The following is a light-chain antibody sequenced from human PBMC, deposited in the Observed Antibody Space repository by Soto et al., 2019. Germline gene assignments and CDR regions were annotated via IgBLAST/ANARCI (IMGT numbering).Light chain of an antibody. CDR2: EVN. CDR1: SSDVGTYNY. J-gene: IGLJ1*01. V-gene: IGLV2-14*01. CDR3: SSYRGSSTLYV. Sequence: QSVLTQPASVSGSPGQSITISCTGTSSDVGTYNYVSWYQQHPGKAPTLMIYEVNNRPSGASNRFSGSKSDNTASLTISGLQAEDEADYYCSSYRGSSTLYVFGTGTKVTVL.